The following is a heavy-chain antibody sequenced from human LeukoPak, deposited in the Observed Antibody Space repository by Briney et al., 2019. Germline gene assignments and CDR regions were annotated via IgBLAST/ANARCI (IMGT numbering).Heavy chain of an antibody. Sequence: GGSLRLSCVASGFTFSSYAMSWVRQAAGKGLEWVSSTSSSGETTYYADSVKGRFTTSRDNSRNTLYLQMNSLRAEDTAVYYCARELPFDYWGQGTLATVSS. J-gene: IGHJ4*02. CDR1: GFTFSSYA. CDR3: ARELPFDY. CDR2: TSSSGETT. V-gene: IGHV3-23*01.